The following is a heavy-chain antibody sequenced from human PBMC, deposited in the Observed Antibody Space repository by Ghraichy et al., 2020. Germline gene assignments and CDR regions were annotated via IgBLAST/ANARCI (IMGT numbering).Heavy chain of an antibody. V-gene: IGHV3-48*01. CDR3: ARDSSGWYKGVRTNWFDP. J-gene: IGHJ5*02. CDR2: ISSSSSTI. D-gene: IGHD6-19*01. Sequence: GESLNISCAASGFTFSSYSMNWVRQAPGKGLEWVSYISSSSSTIYYADSVKGRFTISRDNAKNSLYLQMNSLRAEDTAVYYCARDSSGWYKGVRTNWFDPWGQGTLVTVSS. CDR1: GFTFSSYS.